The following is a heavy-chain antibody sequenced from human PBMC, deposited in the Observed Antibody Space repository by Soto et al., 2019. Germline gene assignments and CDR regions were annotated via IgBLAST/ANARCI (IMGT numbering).Heavy chain of an antibody. J-gene: IGHJ4*02. CDR1: GFTFSCYA. V-gene: IGHV3-23*01. Sequence: GGSLRLFCAASGFTFSCYAMNWVRQAPGEGLEWVSALSGSGGSTYYAAAVKGRCTISRKNTKNTLYLQMNSLRAEETAVYYCAGVADRPFRFDYWGQGTLVTVSS. CDR3: AGVADRPFRFDY. CDR2: LSGSGGST. D-gene: IGHD6-6*01.